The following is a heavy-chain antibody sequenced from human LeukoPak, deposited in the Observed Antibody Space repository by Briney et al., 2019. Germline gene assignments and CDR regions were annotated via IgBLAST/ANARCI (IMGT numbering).Heavy chain of an antibody. V-gene: IGHV3-30*18. J-gene: IGHJ4*02. CDR2: NK. CDR1: GFTFSSYG. CDR3: AKDRRYSGSRPFDY. D-gene: IGHD6-13*01. Sequence: GRSLRLSCAASGFTFSSYGMHWVRQAPGKGLEWVAVNKYYADSVKGRFTISRDNSKNTLYLQMNSLRAEDTAVYYCAKDRRYSGSRPFDYWGQGTLVTVSS.